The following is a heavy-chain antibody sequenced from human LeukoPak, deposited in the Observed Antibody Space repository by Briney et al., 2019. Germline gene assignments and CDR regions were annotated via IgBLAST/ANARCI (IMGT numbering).Heavy chain of an antibody. D-gene: IGHD1-26*01. V-gene: IGHV1-69*01. J-gene: IGHJ4*02. CDR3: ARDRRLLPMVLDY. Sequence: SVKVSCKASGGTFSSYAISWVRQAPGQGLEWMGGIIPIFGTANYAQKFRGRVTITADESTSTAYMELSSLRSEDTAAYYCARDRRLLPMVLDYWGKGTLVTVSS. CDR2: IIPIFGTA. CDR1: GGTFSSYA.